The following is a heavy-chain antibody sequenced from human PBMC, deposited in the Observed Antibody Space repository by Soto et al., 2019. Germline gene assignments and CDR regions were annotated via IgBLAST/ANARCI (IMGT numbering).Heavy chain of an antibody. CDR3: TTDLMVRGYYYYGMDV. Sequence: EVQLVESGGGLVKPGGSLRLSCAASGFTFSNAWMSWVRQAPGKGLEWVGRIKSKTDGGTTDYAAPVKGRFTISRDDSKNTLYLKMNSLKTEDTAVYYCTTDLMVRGYYYYGMDVWGQGTTVTVSS. D-gene: IGHD3-10*01. CDR2: IKSKTDGGTT. V-gene: IGHV3-15*01. J-gene: IGHJ6*02. CDR1: GFTFSNAW.